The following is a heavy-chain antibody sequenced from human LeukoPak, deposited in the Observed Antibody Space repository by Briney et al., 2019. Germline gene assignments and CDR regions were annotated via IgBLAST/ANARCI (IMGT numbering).Heavy chain of an antibody. CDR2: MNPNSGNT. V-gene: IGHV1-8*01. CDR3: ASGVHVDGSGSYYLDY. J-gene: IGHJ4*02. Sequence: ASVKVSCKASGYTFTSSDINWVRQAPGQGLEWMGWMNPNSGNTVYAQKFQGRVTMTRKTSISTAYMELSSLRSEDTAVYYCASGVHVDGSGSYYLDYWGQGTLVTVSS. CDR1: GYTFTSSD. D-gene: IGHD3-10*01.